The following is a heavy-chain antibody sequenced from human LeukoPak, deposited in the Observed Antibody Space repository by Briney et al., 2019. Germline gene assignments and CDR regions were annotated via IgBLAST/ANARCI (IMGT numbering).Heavy chain of an antibody. CDR2: IAYNGNT. J-gene: IGHJ4*02. D-gene: IGHD6-19*01. CDR3: ARAGTSGWYGEY. Sequence: PSETLSLTCTVSGGSISGYYWKWIRQPPGKGLEWVGYIAYNGNTNYSPSLKSRVTMSIDTSKSQFSLRLRSMTAADTAVYYCARAGTSGWYGEYWGQGILVTVSS. V-gene: IGHV4-59*01. CDR1: GGSISGYY.